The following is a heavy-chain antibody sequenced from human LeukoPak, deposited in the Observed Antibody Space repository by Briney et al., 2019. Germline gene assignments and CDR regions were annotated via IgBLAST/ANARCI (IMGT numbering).Heavy chain of an antibody. CDR1: GFTFDDYA. CDR2: ISWNSGSI. J-gene: IGHJ4*02. Sequence: QSGGSLRLSCAASGFTFDDYAMHWVRQAPEKGLEWVSGISWNSGSIGYADSVKGRFTISRDNAKNSLYLQMNSLRAEDTALYYCAKGGVYSSSWHGYDYWGQGTLVTVSS. D-gene: IGHD6-13*01. V-gene: IGHV3-9*01. CDR3: AKGGVYSSSWHGYDY.